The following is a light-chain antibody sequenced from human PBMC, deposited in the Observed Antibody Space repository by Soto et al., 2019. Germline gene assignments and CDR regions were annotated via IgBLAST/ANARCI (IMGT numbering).Light chain of an antibody. CDR3: QQYNNLPRT. J-gene: IGKJ4*01. Sequence: VMTHSPSTLSVSPGEVATLSCRAIQSVSSNLVWFQHKPGQAPSLLIYGASTRATDIPARFSGSGSGTEFTLTISSLQSEDYAVYYCQQYNNLPRTFGGGTKVDI. CDR1: QSVSSN. CDR2: GAS. V-gene: IGKV3-15*01.